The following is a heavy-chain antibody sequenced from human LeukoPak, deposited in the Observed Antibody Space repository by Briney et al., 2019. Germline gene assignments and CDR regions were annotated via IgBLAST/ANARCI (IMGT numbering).Heavy chain of an antibody. CDR1: GGSISSGDYY. CDR2: IYYSGST. Sequence: SETLSLTCTVSGGSISSGDYYWSWIRQPPGKGLEWIGYIYYSGSTYHNPSLKSRVTISVDTSKNQFSLKLSSVTAADTAVYYCAREDYTNWFDPWGQGTLVTVSS. CDR3: AREDYTNWFDP. V-gene: IGHV4-30-4*01. D-gene: IGHD3-3*01. J-gene: IGHJ5*02.